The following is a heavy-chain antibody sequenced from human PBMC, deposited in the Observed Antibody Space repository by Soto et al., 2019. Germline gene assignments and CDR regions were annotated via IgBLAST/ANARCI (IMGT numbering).Heavy chain of an antibody. CDR3: ARDYYGSGAGYYYYGMDV. D-gene: IGHD3-10*01. J-gene: IGHJ6*02. Sequence: SETLSLTCTVSGGSISSGGYYWSWIRQHPGKGLEWIGYIYYSGSTYYNPSLKSRVTISVDTSKNQFSLKLSSVTAADTAVYYCARDYYGSGAGYYYYGMDVWGQGTTVTVSS. CDR2: IYYSGST. CDR1: GGSISSGGYY. V-gene: IGHV4-31*03.